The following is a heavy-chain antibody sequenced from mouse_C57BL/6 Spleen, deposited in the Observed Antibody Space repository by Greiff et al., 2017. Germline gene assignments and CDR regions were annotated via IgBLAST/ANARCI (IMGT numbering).Heavy chain of an antibody. J-gene: IGHJ1*03. CDR1: GFTFSNYW. CDR2: IRLKSDNYAT. CDR3: TRTPPWYFDV. V-gene: IGHV6-3*01. Sequence: EVKVEESGGGLVQPGGSMKLSCVASGFTFSNYWMNWVRQSPEKGLEWVAQIRLKSDNYATHYAESVKGGFTISRDDSKSSVYLQMNNLRAEDTGIYYCTRTPPWYFDVWGTGTTVTVSS.